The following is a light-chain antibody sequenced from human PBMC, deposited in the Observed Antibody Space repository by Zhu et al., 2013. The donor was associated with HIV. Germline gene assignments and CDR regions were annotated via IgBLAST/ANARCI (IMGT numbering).Light chain of an antibody. CDR3: QQCYTTPPT. V-gene: IGKV4-1*01. CDR2: WAS. CDR1: QSVFYGSKNKNY. Sequence: DIVMTQSPDSLAVSLGERATINCKSSQSVFYGSKNKNYLAWYQQKPGQPPKLLIYWASTRESGVPDRFSGSGSGTDFTLTISSLQSEDVATYYCQQCYTTPPTFGGGPRWRS. J-gene: IGKJ4*01.